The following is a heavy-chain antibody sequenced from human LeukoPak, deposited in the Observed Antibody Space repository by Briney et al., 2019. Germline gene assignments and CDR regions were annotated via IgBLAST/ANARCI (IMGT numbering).Heavy chain of an antibody. D-gene: IGHD6-13*01. CDR2: INPNSGET. V-gene: IGHV1-2*02. Sequence: ASVTVSRQSSGYTFTGYYMHWVRQAAGQGREWMGWINPNSGETNYAQKFQGRVTMARDTSISTDYLELSRLRTDDTAVYYCARDRFAAAGNWFDPWGQGTLVTVSS. J-gene: IGHJ5*02. CDR1: GYTFTGYY. CDR3: ARDRFAAAGNWFDP.